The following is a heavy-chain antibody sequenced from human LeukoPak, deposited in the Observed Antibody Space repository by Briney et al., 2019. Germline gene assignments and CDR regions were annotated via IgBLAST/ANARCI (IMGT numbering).Heavy chain of an antibody. CDR2: IWYDGSNK. CDR3: ARPTSYDYVWGSYRLDY. V-gene: IGHV3-33*01. J-gene: IGHJ4*02. Sequence: GRSLRLSCAASGFTFSSYGMHWVRQAPGKGLDWVAVIWYDGSNKYYADSVQGRFTISRDNSKNTLYLQMNSLTAEDTAVYYCARPTSYDYVWGSYRLDYWGQGTLVTVSS. D-gene: IGHD3-16*02. CDR1: GFTFSSYG.